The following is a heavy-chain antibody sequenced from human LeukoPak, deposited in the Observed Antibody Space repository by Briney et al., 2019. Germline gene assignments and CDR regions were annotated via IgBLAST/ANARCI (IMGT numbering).Heavy chain of an antibody. Sequence: PGGSLRLSCAASGFTFSSYAMNWVRQAPGKGLEWVSAISGSGGSTYYADSVKGRFTISRDNSKNTLYLQMNSLRAEDTAVYYCAKYSTGDYLTNFDYWGQGTLVTVSS. CDR1: GFTFSSYA. CDR3: AKYSTGDYLTNFDY. J-gene: IGHJ4*02. V-gene: IGHV3-23*01. D-gene: IGHD4-17*01. CDR2: ISGSGGST.